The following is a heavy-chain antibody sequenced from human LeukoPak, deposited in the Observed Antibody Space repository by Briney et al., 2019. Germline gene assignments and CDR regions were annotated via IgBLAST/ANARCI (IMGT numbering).Heavy chain of an antibody. D-gene: IGHD6-19*01. Sequence: SETLSLTCTVSGGSISSYYWSWIRQPAGKGLEWIGRIYTSGSTNYNPSLKSRVTMSVDTSKNQFSLKLSSVTAADTAVYYCARAPVNGWVGDAFDIWGQGTMVTVSS. V-gene: IGHV4-4*07. CDR1: GGSISSYY. CDR2: IYTSGST. J-gene: IGHJ3*02. CDR3: ARAPVNGWVGDAFDI.